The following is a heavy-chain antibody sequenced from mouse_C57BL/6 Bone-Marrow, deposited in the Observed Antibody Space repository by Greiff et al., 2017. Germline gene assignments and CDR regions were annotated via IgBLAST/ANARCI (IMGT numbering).Heavy chain of an antibody. CDR3: ARLGRGFYFDY. CDR1: GYSITSDY. CDR2: ISYSGST. Sequence: EVQLEESGPGLAKPSQTLSLSCSATGYSITSDYWNWIRKFPGHKLEYMGYISYSGSTYYNPSLKNRIAIIRDTSKNQYYLLLNSVTTEDTATYYCARLGRGFYFDYWGQGTTLTVSS. D-gene: IGHD4-1*01. V-gene: IGHV3-8*01. J-gene: IGHJ2*01.